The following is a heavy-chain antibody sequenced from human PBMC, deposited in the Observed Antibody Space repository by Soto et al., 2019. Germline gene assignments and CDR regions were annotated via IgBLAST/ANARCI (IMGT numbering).Heavy chain of an antibody. CDR2: ISGSGGST. V-gene: IGHV3-23*01. CDR1: GFTFSSYA. D-gene: IGHD1-20*01. Sequence: GWSLRLSCAASGFTFSSYAMSLVRQAPGKGLEWVSAISGSGGSTYYADSVKGRFTISRDNSKNTLYLQMNSLRAEDTAVYYCAKFLPWAYTCNPGSYYYYGMEVWGKGTKVTVSS. J-gene: IGHJ6*04. CDR3: AKFLPWAYTCNPGSYYYYGMEV.